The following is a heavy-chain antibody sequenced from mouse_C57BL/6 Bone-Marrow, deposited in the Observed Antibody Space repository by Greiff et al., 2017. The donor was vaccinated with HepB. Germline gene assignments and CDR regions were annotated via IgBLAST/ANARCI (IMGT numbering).Heavy chain of an antibody. V-gene: IGHV1-59*01. Sequence: QVQLQQPGAELVRPGTSVKLSCKASGYTFTSYWMHWVKQRPGQGLEWIGVIDPSDSYTNYNQKFKGKATLTVDTSSSTAYMQLSSLTSEDSAVYYCAREGYYYGSSPFAYWGQGTLVTVSA. CDR3: AREGYYYGSSPFAY. D-gene: IGHD1-1*01. CDR1: GYTFTSYW. CDR2: IDPSDSYT. J-gene: IGHJ3*01.